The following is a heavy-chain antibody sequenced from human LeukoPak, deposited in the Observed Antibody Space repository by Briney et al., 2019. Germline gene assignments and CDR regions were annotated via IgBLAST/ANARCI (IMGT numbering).Heavy chain of an antibody. CDR1: GFSFGSSP. CDR2: ISSDGSRK. V-gene: IGHV3-30*04. J-gene: IGHJ4*02. Sequence: TGGSLRLSCAAPGFSFGSSPFHWLRQSPGKGLEWVAFISSDGSRKDYSDSVKGRFTISRDDFKNILYLQMNSLRLEDAAVYYCARDGSRTPAAFTYYFNYWGQGALVTVSS. CDR3: ARDGSRTPAAFTYYFNY. D-gene: IGHD2-2*01.